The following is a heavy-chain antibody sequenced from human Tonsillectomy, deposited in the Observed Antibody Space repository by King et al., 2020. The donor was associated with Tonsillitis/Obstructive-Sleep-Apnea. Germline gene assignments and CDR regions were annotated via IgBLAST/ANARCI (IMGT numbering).Heavy chain of an antibody. J-gene: IGHJ6*03. CDR1: GFTFSSYA. D-gene: IGHD4-11*01. V-gene: IGHV3-30*04. CDR2: ISYDGSNK. CDR3: ARDRSVNYYYMDV. Sequence: VQLVESGGGVVQPGRSLRLSCAASGFTFSSYAMHWVRQVPGKGLEWVAVISYDGSNKYNGDSVKGRFTISRDNSKNTLYLQMNSLRAEDTAVYYCARDRSVNYYYMDVWGKGTTVTVSS.